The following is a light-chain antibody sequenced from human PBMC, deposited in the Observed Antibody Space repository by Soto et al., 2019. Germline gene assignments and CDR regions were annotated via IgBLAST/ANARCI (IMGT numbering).Light chain of an antibody. CDR3: GSYTGCTIFHYV. CDR1: SSDVGGYNY. CDR2: DVS. V-gene: IGLV2-14*01. J-gene: IGLJ1*01. Sequence: QSVLTQPASVSGSPVQAITISCTGTSSDVGGYNYVSWYQQHPGKAPKLLIYDVSNRPSGASNRFSGSKSGNTASLTISGLQAEDVADYYCGSYTGCTIFHYVFGTGTKVP.